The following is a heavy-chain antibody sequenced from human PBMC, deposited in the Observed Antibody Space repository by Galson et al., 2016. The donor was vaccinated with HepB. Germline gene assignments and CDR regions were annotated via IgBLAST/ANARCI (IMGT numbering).Heavy chain of an antibody. V-gene: IGHV4-39*07. J-gene: IGHJ6*02. CDR3: ARDGSSTTYYYYGLDV. D-gene: IGHD6-6*01. Sequence: SETLSLTCNVSGDSISSSSYYRVWIRQPPGKGLEWIGSIDYSGKAHYNPSHKSRVTISVDTSNNQFSLKLGSVAAADTAVYYCARDGSSTTYYYYGLDVWGQGTPVTVSS. CDR1: GDSISSSSYY. CDR2: IDYSGKA.